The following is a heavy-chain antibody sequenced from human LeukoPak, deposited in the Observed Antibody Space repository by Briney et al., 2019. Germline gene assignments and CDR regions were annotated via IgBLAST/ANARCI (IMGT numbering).Heavy chain of an antibody. Sequence: GGSLRLSCAASGFTFSSYGMHWVRQAPGKGLEWVAVISYDGSNKYYADSVKGRFTIPRDNSKNTLYLQMNSLRAEDTAVYYCAKDMRVLAGALNAFDIWGQGTMVTVSS. J-gene: IGHJ3*02. CDR2: ISYDGSNK. V-gene: IGHV3-30*18. CDR3: AKDMRVLAGALNAFDI. CDR1: GFTFSSYG. D-gene: IGHD2-8*02.